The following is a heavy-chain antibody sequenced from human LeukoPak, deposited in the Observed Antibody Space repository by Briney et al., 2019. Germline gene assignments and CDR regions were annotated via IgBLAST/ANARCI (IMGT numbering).Heavy chain of an antibody. CDR2: ISSSSSYI. J-gene: IGHJ4*02. CDR3: ARYDSSGPDY. Sequence: GGSLRLSCAASGFTFSSYSMNWVRQAPGKGLEWVSSISSSSSYIYYADSVKGRFTISRDNAKNSLYLLMNSLRAEDTAVYYCARYDSSGPDYWGQGTLVTVSS. V-gene: IGHV3-21*01. D-gene: IGHD3-22*01. CDR1: GFTFSSYS.